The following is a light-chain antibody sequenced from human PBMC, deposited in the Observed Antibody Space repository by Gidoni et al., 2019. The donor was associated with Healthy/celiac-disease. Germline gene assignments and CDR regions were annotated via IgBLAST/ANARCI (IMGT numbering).Light chain of an antibody. Sequence: EIVMTQSQATLSVSPGERATLSCRASQSVSSNFAWYQQKPGQAPRLLIYGASTRATGIPARFSGSGSGTEFTLTISSLQSEDFAVYYCQQYNNWPPRITFGQGTRLEIK. V-gene: IGKV3-15*01. CDR1: QSVSSN. CDR2: GAS. CDR3: QQYNNWPPRIT. J-gene: IGKJ5*01.